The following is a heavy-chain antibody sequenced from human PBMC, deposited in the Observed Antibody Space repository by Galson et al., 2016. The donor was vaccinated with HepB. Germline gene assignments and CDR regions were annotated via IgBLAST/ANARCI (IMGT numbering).Heavy chain of an antibody. D-gene: IGHD1-7*01. Sequence: SLRLSCAASGFTFNSYPMHWVRQAPGKGLEWVAVIWSGGTNKHYADSVTGRFTISRDNSENTLYPQMNSLRAEDTAVYYCAASRAITGTISYYFDSWGQGTLVTVSS. V-gene: IGHV3-33*01. J-gene: IGHJ4*02. CDR2: IWSGGTNK. CDR1: GFTFNSYP. CDR3: AASRAITGTISYYFDS.